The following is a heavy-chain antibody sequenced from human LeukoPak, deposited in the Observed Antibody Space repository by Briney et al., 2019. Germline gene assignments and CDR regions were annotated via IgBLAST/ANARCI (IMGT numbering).Heavy chain of an antibody. CDR1: GFTFSSYA. CDR3: AREASIAVAPDY. CDR2: ISYDGSNK. J-gene: IGHJ4*02. V-gene: IGHV3-30*04. Sequence: PGGSLRLSCAASGFTFSSYAMHRVRQAPGKGLEWVAVISYDGSNKYYADSVKGRFTISRDNSKNTLYLQMNSLRAEDTAVYYCAREASIAVAPDYWGQGTLVTVSS. D-gene: IGHD6-19*01.